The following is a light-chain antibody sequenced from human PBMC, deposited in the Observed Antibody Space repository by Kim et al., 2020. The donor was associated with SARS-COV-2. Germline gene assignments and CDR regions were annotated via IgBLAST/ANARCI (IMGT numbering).Light chain of an antibody. CDR2: GAS. J-gene: IGKJ2*01. Sequence: EIVLTQSPGTLSLSPGEGATLSCRTSQTVSSSYLAWYQQKPGQAPRLLIYGASSRATGIPDRFSGSGSGTDFTLTISRLEPEDFAVYYCQQYGSGYTFGQGTNLEI. CDR1: QTVSSSY. CDR3: QQYGSGYT. V-gene: IGKV3-20*01.